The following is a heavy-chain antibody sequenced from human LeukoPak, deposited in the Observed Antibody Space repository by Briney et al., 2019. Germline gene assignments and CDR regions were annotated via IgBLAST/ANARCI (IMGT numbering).Heavy chain of an antibody. CDR1: GGSISSYY. V-gene: IGHV4-59*08. D-gene: IGHD2-2*01. CDR2: IFYSGRT. Sequence: SETLSLTCTVSGGSISSYYWNWIRQPPGKGLEYIGYIFYSGRTNYNPSLKSRVTLSVDTSKNQFSLKLSSVTAADTAVYYCARSIQYHNWFDPWGQGTLVTVSS. CDR3: ARSIQYHNWFDP. J-gene: IGHJ5*02.